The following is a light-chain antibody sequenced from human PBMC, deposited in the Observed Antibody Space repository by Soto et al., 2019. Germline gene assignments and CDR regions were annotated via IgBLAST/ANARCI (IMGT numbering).Light chain of an antibody. J-gene: IGKJ1*01. V-gene: IGKV3-15*01. CDR1: QSVNRN. Sequence: EIVMTQSPATLSVSPGERATLSCRASQSVNRNLAWYQQKPGQAPRLLIYAASTRATGIPARFSGSGSETEAALTVSRPQSEDLPIYSDQQYNNWWTFGQGTKVES. CDR2: AAS. CDR3: QQYNNWWT.